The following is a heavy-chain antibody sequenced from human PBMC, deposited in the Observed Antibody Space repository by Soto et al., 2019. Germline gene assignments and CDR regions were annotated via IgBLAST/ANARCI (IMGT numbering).Heavy chain of an antibody. CDR2: IYWNDDK. Sequence: QITLKESGPTLVKPTQTLTLTCTFSGFALSTSGVGVGWIRQPPGKALEWLALIYWNDDKRYSPSLKSRLTITKDTSKNQVVLTMTNMDPVDTATYYCARLYDSYYYYYGMDVWGQGTTVTVSS. V-gene: IGHV2-5*01. D-gene: IGHD3-3*01. CDR1: GFALSTSGVG. CDR3: ARLYDSYYYYYGMDV. J-gene: IGHJ6*02.